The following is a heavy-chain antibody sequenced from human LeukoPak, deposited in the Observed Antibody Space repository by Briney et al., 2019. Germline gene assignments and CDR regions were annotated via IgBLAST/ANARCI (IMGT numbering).Heavy chain of an antibody. J-gene: IGHJ5*02. CDR1: GGSFSGGSYY. Sequence: SETLSLTCAVSGGSFSGGSYYWSWIRPPAGMGLEWIVRIYTSGSHNDNPSHKSRVNITVDTSKNQFSLKLSSVTAADTAVYYCARDSGRSITIFGVVTGYNWFDPWGQGTLVTVSS. CDR2: IYTSGSH. CDR3: ARDSGRSITIFGVVTGYNWFDP. V-gene: IGHV4-61*02. D-gene: IGHD3-3*01.